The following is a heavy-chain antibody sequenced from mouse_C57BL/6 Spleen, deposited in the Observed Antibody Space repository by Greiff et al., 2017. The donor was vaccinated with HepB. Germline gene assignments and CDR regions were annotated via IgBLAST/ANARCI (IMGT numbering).Heavy chain of an antibody. V-gene: IGHV1-80*01. D-gene: IGHD2-2*01. J-gene: IGHJ3*01. CDR1: GYAFSSYW. CDR3: ARVGYGAY. Sequence: VQLVESGAELVKPGASVKISCKASGYAFSSYWMNWVKQRPGKGLEWIGQIYPGDGDTNYNGKFKGKATLTADKSSNTAYMQLSSLTTEDSAIYYCARVGYGAYWGQGTLVTVSA. CDR2: IYPGDGDT.